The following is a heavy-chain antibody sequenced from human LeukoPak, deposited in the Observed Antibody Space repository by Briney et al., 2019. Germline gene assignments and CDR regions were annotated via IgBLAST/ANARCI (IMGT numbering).Heavy chain of an antibody. Sequence: PGGSLRLSCAASGFTFSSYRMDWVRQTPGKGLEWVSSISSSSSYIYYADSVKGRFTISRDNAKNSLYLQMNSLRAEDTAVYYCARGGPAAGRFDYWGQGTLVTVSS. J-gene: IGHJ4*02. CDR1: GFTFSSYR. V-gene: IGHV3-21*01. CDR2: ISSSSSYI. D-gene: IGHD6-13*01. CDR3: ARGGPAAGRFDY.